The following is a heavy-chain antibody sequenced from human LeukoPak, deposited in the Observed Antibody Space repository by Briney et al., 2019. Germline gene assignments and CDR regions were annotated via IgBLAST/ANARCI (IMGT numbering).Heavy chain of an antibody. Sequence: PGGSLRLSCAASGFTFSSYWMHWVRQAPGKGLVWVSCINSDGSSTSYADSVKGRFTISRDNAKNTLYLQMNSLRAEDTAVYYCARESSVGAHKAFGYWGQGTLVTVSS. CDR3: ARESSVGAHKAFGY. CDR2: INSDGSST. V-gene: IGHV3-74*01. D-gene: IGHD1-26*01. J-gene: IGHJ4*02. CDR1: GFTFSSYW.